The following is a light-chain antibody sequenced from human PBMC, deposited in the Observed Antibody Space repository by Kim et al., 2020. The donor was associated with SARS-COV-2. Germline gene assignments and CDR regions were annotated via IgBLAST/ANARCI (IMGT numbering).Light chain of an antibody. CDR3: QQYFTSPYT. CDR2: GAS. V-gene: IGKV3-20*01. CDR1: QSVSSTY. J-gene: IGKJ2*01. Sequence: EIVLTQSPGTLSLSPGETATLSCRASQSVSSTYLAWYQQKPGQAPRLVIYGASSRATGIPDRFSGSGSGTDFTLTISRLEPEDFAVYYCQQYFTSPYTFGQGTKLEI.